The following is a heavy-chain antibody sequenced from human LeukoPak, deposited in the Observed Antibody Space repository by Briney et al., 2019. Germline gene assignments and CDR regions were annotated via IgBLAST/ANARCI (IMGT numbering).Heavy chain of an antibody. D-gene: IGHD3-10*01. CDR1: GFTFSSYA. Sequence: GGSLRLSCAASGFTFSSYAMHWVRQAPGEGREYVSAISSNGGSTYYANSVKGRFTISRDNSKNTLYLQMGSLRAEDMAVYYCARERVQGSGAFDIWGQGTMVTVSS. V-gene: IGHV3-64*01. J-gene: IGHJ3*02. CDR3: ARERVQGSGAFDI. CDR2: ISSNGGST.